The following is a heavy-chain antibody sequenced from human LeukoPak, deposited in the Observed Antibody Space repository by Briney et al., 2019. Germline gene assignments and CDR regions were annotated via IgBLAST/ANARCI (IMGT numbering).Heavy chain of an antibody. V-gene: IGHV3-30*02. CDR2: IRYDGSNK. J-gene: IGHJ4*02. D-gene: IGHD3-10*01. CDR1: GFTLSSYS. CDR3: AKDHSNALLRFGEVIRKSRDGYFDY. Sequence: GGSLRLSCAASGFTLSSYSMNWVRQAPGKGLEWVAFIRYDGSNKYYADSVKGRFTISTDNSKNTLFLHMNSLIPEDTAVYYCAKDHSNALLRFGEVIRKSRDGYFDYWGQGTLVTVSS.